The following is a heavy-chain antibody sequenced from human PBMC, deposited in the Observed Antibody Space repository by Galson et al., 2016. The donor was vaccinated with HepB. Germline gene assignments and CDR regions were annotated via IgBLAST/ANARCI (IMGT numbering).Heavy chain of an antibody. V-gene: IGHV3-53*04. J-gene: IGHJ5*02. CDR1: GFTVSSNY. CDR2: IYSAGDT. CDR3: ARYSCGGGDCYSDP. Sequence: SLRLSCAASGFTVSSNYMSWVRQAPGKGLAWVSVIYSAGDTYYADSVKGRFTISRHNSTNTVYLQMNSLRVEDTAVYYCARYSCGGGDCYSDPWGQGTLVTVSS. D-gene: IGHD2-21*02.